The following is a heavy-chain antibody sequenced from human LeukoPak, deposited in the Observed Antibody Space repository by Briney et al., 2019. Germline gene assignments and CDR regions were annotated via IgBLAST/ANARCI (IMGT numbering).Heavy chain of an antibody. Sequence: GSLRLSCTASGFRFSSYGIHWVRQTPGKGLEWVALVSYDGSNKDYADSVKGRFTVSRDNSKNTVYLQINSLRAEDTAVYYCARSYYGSGSYYTFDYWGQGTLVTVSS. J-gene: IGHJ4*02. CDR2: VSYDGSNK. D-gene: IGHD3-10*01. V-gene: IGHV3-33*01. CDR3: ARSYYGSGSYYTFDY. CDR1: GFRFSSYG.